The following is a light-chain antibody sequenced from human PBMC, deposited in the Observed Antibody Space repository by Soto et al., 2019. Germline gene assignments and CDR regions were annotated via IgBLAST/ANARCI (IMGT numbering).Light chain of an antibody. CDR1: QNINNY. Sequence: DIQMTQSPSSLSAFVGDRVTITCRASQNINNYLNWYRQKSGKAPNLLIYDTFNLQSGVPSRFSGSRSGTDFTLTINSLQPEDFATYYCQQSYSTPTFGGGTKVEI. CDR2: DTF. V-gene: IGKV1-39*01. J-gene: IGKJ4*01. CDR3: QQSYSTPT.